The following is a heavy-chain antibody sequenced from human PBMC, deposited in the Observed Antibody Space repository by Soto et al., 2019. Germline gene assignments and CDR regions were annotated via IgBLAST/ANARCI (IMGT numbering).Heavy chain of an antibody. CDR2: ISSSSSTI. CDR1: GFTFSSYS. CDR3: ARDGRFLEWLQIEGFYAFDI. V-gene: IGHV3-48*01. Sequence: EVQLVESGGGLVQPGGSLRLSCAASGFTFSSYSMNWVRQAPGKGLEWVSYISSSSSTIYYADSVKGRFTISRDNAKNSLYLQMNSLRAEDTAVYYCARDGRFLEWLQIEGFYAFDIWGQGTMVTVSS. J-gene: IGHJ3*02. D-gene: IGHD3-3*01.